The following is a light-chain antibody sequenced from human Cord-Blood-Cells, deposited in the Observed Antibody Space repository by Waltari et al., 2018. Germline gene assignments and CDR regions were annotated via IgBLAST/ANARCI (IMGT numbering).Light chain of an antibody. V-gene: IGLV2-23*01. Sequence: QSALTQPASVSGSPGQSITISCTGTSSDVGSYNLVSCYQQHPGKAPKLMIYEGSKRPSVVSNRFSGSKSGNTASLTISGLQAEDEADYYCCSYAGSSTVFGGGTKLTVL. CDR3: CSYAGSSTV. CDR2: EGS. J-gene: IGLJ3*02. CDR1: SSDVGSYNL.